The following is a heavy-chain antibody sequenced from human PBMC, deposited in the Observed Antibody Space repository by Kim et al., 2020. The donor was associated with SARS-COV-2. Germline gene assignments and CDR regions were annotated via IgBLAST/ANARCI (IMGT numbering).Heavy chain of an antibody. Sequence: ASVKVSCKASGYTFTSYYMHWVRQAPGQGLEWMGIINPSGGSTSYAQKFQGRVTMTRDTSTSTVYMELSSLRSEDTAVYYCAREEKYQLLSSIYYYYYGMDVWGQGTTVTVSS. J-gene: IGHJ6*02. CDR2: INPSGGST. CDR1: GYTFTSYY. V-gene: IGHV1-46*01. CDR3: AREEKYQLLSSIYYYYYGMDV. D-gene: IGHD2-2*01.